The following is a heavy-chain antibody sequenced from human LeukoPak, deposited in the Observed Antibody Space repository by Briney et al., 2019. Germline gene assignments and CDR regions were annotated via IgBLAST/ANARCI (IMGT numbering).Heavy chain of an antibody. D-gene: IGHD6-13*01. Sequence: PEGSLRLSCGASGFTFSSYAMSWVRQAPGKGLEWVSVISGSGGSTYYADSVKGRFTISRDNSKNTLYLQMNSLRAEDTAVYFCAKRDSRYYFDYWGQGTLVTVSS. V-gene: IGHV3-23*01. J-gene: IGHJ4*02. CDR3: AKRDSRYYFDY. CDR1: GFTFSSYA. CDR2: ISGSGGST.